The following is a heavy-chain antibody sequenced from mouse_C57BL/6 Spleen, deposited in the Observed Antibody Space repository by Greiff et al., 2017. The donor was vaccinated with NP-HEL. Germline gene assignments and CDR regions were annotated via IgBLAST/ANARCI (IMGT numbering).Heavy chain of an antibody. CDR2: IDPANGNT. J-gene: IGHJ2*01. V-gene: IGHV14-3*01. CDR3: AKSHYYGSSYADY. Sequence: VQLQQSVAELVRPGASVKLSCTASGFNIKNTYMHWVKQRPEQGLEWIGRIDPANGNTKYAPKFQGTATITADTSSNTAYLQLSSLTSEDTAIYNSAKSHYYGSSYADYWGQGTTLTVSS. CDR1: GFNIKNTY. D-gene: IGHD1-1*01.